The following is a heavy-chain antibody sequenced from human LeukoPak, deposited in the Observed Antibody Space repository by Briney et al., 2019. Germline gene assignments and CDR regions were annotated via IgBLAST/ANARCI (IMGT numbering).Heavy chain of an antibody. J-gene: IGHJ3*02. V-gene: IGHV1-8*01. CDR3: ARYWGGNDAFDI. D-gene: IGHD7-27*01. CDR1: GYTFTSYD. Sequence: ASVKVSCKASGYTFTSYDINWVRQATGQGLEWMGWMNPNSGNTGYAQKFQGRVTMTTDTSTSTAYMELRSLRSDDTAVYYCARYWGGNDAFDIWGQGTMVTVSS. CDR2: MNPNSGNT.